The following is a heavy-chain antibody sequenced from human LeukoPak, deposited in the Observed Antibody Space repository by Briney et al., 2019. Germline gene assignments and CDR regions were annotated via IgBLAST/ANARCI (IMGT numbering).Heavy chain of an antibody. D-gene: IGHD4-23*01. J-gene: IGHJ4*02. Sequence: GGSLRLSCTASGFTFGDYAMSWVRQAPGKGLEWVGFIRSKAYGGTTEYAASVKGRFTISRDDSKSIAYLQMNSLKTEDTAVYYCTRDKIDYGGNLDYWGQGTLVTVSS. CDR2: IRSKAYGGTT. CDR1: GFTFGDYA. CDR3: TRDKIDYGGNLDY. V-gene: IGHV3-49*04.